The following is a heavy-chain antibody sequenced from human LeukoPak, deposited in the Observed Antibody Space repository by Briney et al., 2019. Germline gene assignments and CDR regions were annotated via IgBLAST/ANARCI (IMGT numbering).Heavy chain of an antibody. CDR3: ARGYDWGGIYYYGMDV. V-gene: IGHV4-59*01. CDR1: GGSISSYY. Sequence: SSETVSLTCTVSGGSISSYYWSWIRQPPGKGLEWIGYIYYSGSTNYNPSLKSRVTISVDTSKNQFSLKLSSVTAADTAVYYCARGYDWGGIYYYGMDVWGQGTTVTVSS. D-gene: IGHD5-12*01. CDR2: IYYSGST. J-gene: IGHJ6*02.